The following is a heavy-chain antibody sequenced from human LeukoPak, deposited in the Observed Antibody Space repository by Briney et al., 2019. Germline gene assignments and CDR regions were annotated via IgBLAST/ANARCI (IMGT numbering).Heavy chain of an antibody. V-gene: IGHV4-59*01. CDR2: IYNSGNT. CDR3: ARGSSWYSY. CDR1: GGSISSDY. D-gene: IGHD6-13*01. J-gene: IGHJ4*02. Sequence: TSETLSLTCTVSGGSISSDYWSWIRQPPGKGLEWIGYIYNSGNTNYNPSLKSRVTISVDTSKNQFSLKVSSVTAADTAVYYCARGSSWYSYWGQGTLVTVSS.